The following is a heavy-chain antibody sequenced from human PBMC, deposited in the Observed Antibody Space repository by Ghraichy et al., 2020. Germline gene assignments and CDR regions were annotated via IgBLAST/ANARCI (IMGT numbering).Heavy chain of an antibody. D-gene: IGHD3-22*01. CDR1: GGSISTSSSY. V-gene: IGHV4-39*01. J-gene: IGHJ3*02. CDR3: ARYPYYSDHNGWNAFDI. Sequence: SETLSLTCTVSGGSISTSSSYWGWIRQPPGEGLEWIGTIYYRGSAYYSPSLKSRVTISVDTSKNQFSLRLSSVTAADTAVYYCARYPYYSDHNGWNAFDIWRQGTTVTVSS. CDR2: IYYRGSA.